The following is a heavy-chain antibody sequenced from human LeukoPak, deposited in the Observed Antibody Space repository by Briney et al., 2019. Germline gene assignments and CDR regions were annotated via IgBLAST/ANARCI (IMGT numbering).Heavy chain of an antibody. D-gene: IGHD3-10*01. Sequence: PGGSLRLSCAASGFTLSSYAMSWVRQAPGKGLEWVSATSSSDAGTYYAESVRGRFTISRDNSKNTLFLQMNNLRAEDTAVYYCAKTRGSGPFDYWGQGTLVTVSS. CDR1: GFTLSSYA. J-gene: IGHJ4*02. CDR2: TSSSDAGT. V-gene: IGHV3-23*01. CDR3: AKTRGSGPFDY.